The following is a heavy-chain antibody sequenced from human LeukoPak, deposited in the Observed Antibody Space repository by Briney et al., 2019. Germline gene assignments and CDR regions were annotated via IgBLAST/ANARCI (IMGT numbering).Heavy chain of an antibody. CDR2: MWHDGGEK. CDR3: ARGVYYDTSGLTWFDP. D-gene: IGHD3-22*01. J-gene: IGHJ5*02. V-gene: IGHV3-33*01. CDR1: GFTFSSYG. Sequence: GGSLRLSRAASGFTFSSYGMHWVRQAPGKGLEWVAVMWHDGGEKYYADSVKGRFTISRDNSKNTMYLQMNGLRAEDTAVYYCARGVYYDTSGLTWFDPWGQGALVTVSS.